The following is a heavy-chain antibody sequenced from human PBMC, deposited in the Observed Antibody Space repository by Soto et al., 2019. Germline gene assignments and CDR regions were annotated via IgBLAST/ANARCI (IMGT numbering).Heavy chain of an antibody. CDR2: INPSGGST. V-gene: IGHV1-46*01. CDR1: GYTFTSYY. J-gene: IGHJ6*02. Sequence: ASVKVSCKASGYTFTSYYMHWVRQAPGQGLEWMGIINPSGGSTSYAQKFQGRVTITRDTSATTAYMELSSLRSEDTAVYYCARGAGYCSGDCWNDYYYAMDVWGQGTPVTVSS. D-gene: IGHD2-21*02. CDR3: ARGAGYCSGDCWNDYYYAMDV.